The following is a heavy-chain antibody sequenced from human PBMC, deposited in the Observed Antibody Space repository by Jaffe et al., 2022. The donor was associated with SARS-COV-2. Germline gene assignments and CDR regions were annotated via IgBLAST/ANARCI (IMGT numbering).Heavy chain of an antibody. Sequence: QVYLVESGGGVVQPGRSLRLSCAASGFTLSEHGVKWVRQAPGKGLEWVAAISYDGRNKYYADSVKGRFTISRDNSRNTVDLQMNSLRGDDTAVYYCAKGSMGGLDVWGQGTTVIVSS. J-gene: IGHJ6*02. V-gene: IGHV3-30*18. CDR1: GFTLSEHG. CDR2: ISYDGRNK. CDR3: AKGSMGGLDV.